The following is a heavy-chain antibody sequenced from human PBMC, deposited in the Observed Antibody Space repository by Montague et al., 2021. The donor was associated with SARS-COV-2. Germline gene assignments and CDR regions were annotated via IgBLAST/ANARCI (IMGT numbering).Heavy chain of an antibody. J-gene: IGHJ4*02. V-gene: IGHV4-61*02. CDR3: ARESLHLTGYYNDYFDY. D-gene: IGHD3-9*01. CDR2: IYTSGST. CDR1: GGSISGGSYY. Sequence: TLSLTCTVSGGSISGGSYYWNWIRQPAGKGLEWLGRIYTSGSTXYNPSLKIRVTISVDTSKNQFSLKLSSVTAADTAVYYCARESLHLTGYYNDYFDYWGQGTLVTVSS.